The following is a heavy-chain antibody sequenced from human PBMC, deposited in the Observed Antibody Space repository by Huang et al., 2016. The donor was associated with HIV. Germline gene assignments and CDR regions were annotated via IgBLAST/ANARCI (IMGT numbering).Heavy chain of an antibody. D-gene: IGHD3-10*01. V-gene: IGHV2-70*01. Sequence: QVTLRESGPALVKPTQTLTLTCTFSGFSLSTSGMCVTWIRQPPGKALEWLAHINWDDDKYFSTSLKTRLTISKDTSRNQVVLTMTNMDPVDTATCYCARSAPWFYYGSGSSYYFDYWGQGTLVTVSS. J-gene: IGHJ4*02. CDR2: INWDDDK. CDR1: GFSLSTSGMC. CDR3: ARSAPWFYYGSGSSYYFDY.